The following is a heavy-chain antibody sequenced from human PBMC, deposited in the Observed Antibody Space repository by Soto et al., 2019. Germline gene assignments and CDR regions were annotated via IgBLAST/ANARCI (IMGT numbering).Heavy chain of an antibody. CDR3: AASTLIAVAAIDP. D-gene: IGHD6-19*01. J-gene: IGHJ5*02. CDR1: GFTFTSSA. CDR2: IVVGSGNT. Sequence: QMQLVQSGPEVKKPGTSVKVSCKASGFTFTSSAVQWLRQARGQRLEWIGWIVVGSGNTNYAQKFQERVTITRDMSTSTAYMELSSLRSEDTAVYYCAASTLIAVAAIDPWGQGTLVTVSS. V-gene: IGHV1-58*01.